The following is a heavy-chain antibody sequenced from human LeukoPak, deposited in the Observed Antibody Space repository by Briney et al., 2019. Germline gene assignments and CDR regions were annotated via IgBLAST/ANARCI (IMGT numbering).Heavy chain of an antibody. Sequence: PGGSLRLSCAASGFSFSSYGMHWVRQAPGKGLEWVTFIRYDGSNKYYADSVKGRFTISRDNAKNTLYLQMNSLRAEDMAVYYCAKVSLSLYCTGGSCHYFDFWGQGALVTVSS. D-gene: IGHD2-15*01. J-gene: IGHJ4*02. CDR1: GFSFSSYG. CDR2: IRYDGSNK. CDR3: AKVSLSLYCTGGSCHYFDF. V-gene: IGHV3-30*02.